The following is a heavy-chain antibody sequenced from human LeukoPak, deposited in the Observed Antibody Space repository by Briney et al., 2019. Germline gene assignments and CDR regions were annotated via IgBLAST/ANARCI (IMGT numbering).Heavy chain of an antibody. J-gene: IGHJ4*02. D-gene: IGHD1-26*01. CDR3: ARGRRGSYARYDY. CDR1: GGSVTSFY. Sequence: GTLSLTCTVSGGSVTSFYWSWIRQPPGKGLEWIGYIFYTGSSNYNPSLKSRVTISVDTSKNQIPLRLSSVTAADTAVYYCARGRRGSYARYDYWGQATLVTVCS. CDR2: IFYTGSS. V-gene: IGHV4-59*02.